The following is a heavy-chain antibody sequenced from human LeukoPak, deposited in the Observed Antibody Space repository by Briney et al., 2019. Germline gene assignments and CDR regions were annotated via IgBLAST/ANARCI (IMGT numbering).Heavy chain of an antibody. D-gene: IGHD6-13*01. CDR3: ARGRGYSSSWTTYHY. CDR1: GGSISSSDYY. Sequence: SETLSLTCTVSGGSISSSDYYWAWIRQSPGKGLEWIGNIYYRGSTYYNPSLESRVTISVDTSKDRFSLTLSSVTAADTAVYYCARGRGYSSSWTTYHYWGQGTLVTVSS. V-gene: IGHV4-39*01. J-gene: IGHJ4*02. CDR2: IYYRGST.